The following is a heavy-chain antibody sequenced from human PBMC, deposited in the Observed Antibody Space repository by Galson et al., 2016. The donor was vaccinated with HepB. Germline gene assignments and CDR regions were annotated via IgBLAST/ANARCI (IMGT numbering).Heavy chain of an antibody. CDR3: ARPYGSSGWYGNYVDN. CDR2: IYPADSDN. CDR1: GYTFTNYW. J-gene: IGHJ4*02. V-gene: IGHV5-51*01. Sequence: QSGAEVKQPGESLKISCKGSGYTFTNYWIGWVRQMPGKGLEWMGIIYPADSDNRYSPSFQGQVTISADKSISTAYLQWSSLKASDTAVYYCARPYGSSGWYGNYVDNWGQGTLVTVSS. D-gene: IGHD6-19*01.